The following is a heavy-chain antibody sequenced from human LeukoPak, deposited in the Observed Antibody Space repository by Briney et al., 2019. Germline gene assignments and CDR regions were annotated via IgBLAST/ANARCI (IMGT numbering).Heavy chain of an antibody. CDR2: ISYDGSNK. CDR3: AKDYYGSGTNHGDY. Sequence: GGSLRLSCAASGFTFSSYGMHWVRQAPGKGLEWVAVISYDGSNKYYADSVKGRFTISRDNSKNTLYLQMNSLRAEDTALYYCAKDYYGSGTNHGDYWGQGTLVTVSS. V-gene: IGHV3-30*18. CDR1: GFTFSSYG. D-gene: IGHD3-10*01. J-gene: IGHJ4*02.